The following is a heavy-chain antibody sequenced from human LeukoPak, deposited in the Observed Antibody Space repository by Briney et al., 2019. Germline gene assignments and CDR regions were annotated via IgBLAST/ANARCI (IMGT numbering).Heavy chain of an antibody. D-gene: IGHD2-21*01. CDR3: ARVVSRINGLREGYFDY. CDR1: GGSFSAYY. V-gene: IGHV4-34*01. Sequence: SETLSLTCAVYGGSFSAYYWSWTRQPPGKGLEWIGEINHSGSANYNPSLKSRVTISVDTSKNQFSLKLSSVTAADTAVYYCARVVSRINGLREGYFDYWGQGTLVTVSS. J-gene: IGHJ4*02. CDR2: INHSGSA.